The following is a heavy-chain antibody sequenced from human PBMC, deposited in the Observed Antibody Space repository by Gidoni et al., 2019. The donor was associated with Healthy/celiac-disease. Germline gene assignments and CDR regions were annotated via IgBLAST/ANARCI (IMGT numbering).Heavy chain of an antibody. V-gene: IGHV4-39*01. J-gene: IGHJ4*02. CDR1: GGSISSSSYY. CDR2: LYYSGST. CDR3: ARQGWDLLNYFDS. Sequence: QLQLQESGPGLVKPSETLSLTCTVSGGSISSSSYYWGWIRQPPGKGLEWIGRLYYSGSTYYNPSLKSRVTISVDTSKNQFSLKLTSVTAADTAVYYCARQGWDLLNYFDSWGQGTLVTVSS. D-gene: IGHD1-26*01.